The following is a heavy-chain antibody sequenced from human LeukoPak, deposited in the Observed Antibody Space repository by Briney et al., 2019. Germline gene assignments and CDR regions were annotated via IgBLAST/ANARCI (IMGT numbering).Heavy chain of an antibody. CDR3: AKDIGWFGEFGFDY. J-gene: IGHJ4*02. CDR2: ISGSGGST. D-gene: IGHD3-10*01. CDR1: GFTFSSYA. Sequence: AGGSLRLSCAASGFTFSSYAMSWVRQAPGKGLEWVSAISGSGGSTYYADSVKGRFTISRDNSKNTLYLQMNSLRAEDTALYYCAKDIGWFGEFGFDYWGQGTPVTVSS. V-gene: IGHV3-23*01.